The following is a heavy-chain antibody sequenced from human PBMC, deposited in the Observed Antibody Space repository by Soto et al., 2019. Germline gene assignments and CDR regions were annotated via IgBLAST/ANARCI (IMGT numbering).Heavy chain of an antibody. Sequence: QVQLQESGPGLVKPSETLSLTCTVSGGSISSYYWSWIRQPPGKGLELIGYIYYSGSTNYNPSLESRITISVDTSKNQFSLKLSSVTAADTAVYYCARRWGRTCDYWGQGTLVTVSS. J-gene: IGHJ4*02. CDR2: IYYSGST. V-gene: IGHV4-59*08. CDR3: ARRWGRTCDY. D-gene: IGHD7-27*01. CDR1: GGSISSYY.